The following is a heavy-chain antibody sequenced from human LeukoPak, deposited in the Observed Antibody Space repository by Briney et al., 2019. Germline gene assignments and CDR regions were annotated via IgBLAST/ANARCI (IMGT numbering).Heavy chain of an antibody. Sequence: ASVKVSCKASGYTFTSYRISWVRQAPGQGLEWLGWISAYNGNTNYAQKVQGRVTMTTDTSTSTAYMELRSLRSDDTAVYYCARDNYYDSSGYYYLPWGQGTLVTVSS. V-gene: IGHV1-18*01. CDR1: GYTFTSYR. D-gene: IGHD3-22*01. CDR2: ISAYNGNT. CDR3: ARDNYYDSSGYYYLP. J-gene: IGHJ5*02.